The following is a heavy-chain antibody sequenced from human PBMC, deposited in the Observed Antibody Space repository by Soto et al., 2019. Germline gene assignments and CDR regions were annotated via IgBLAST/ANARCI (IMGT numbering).Heavy chain of an antibody. CDR2: INTNSGGT. D-gene: IGHD3-16*01. CDR1: GYSFTGHY. J-gene: IGHJ3*02. Sequence: QVRLVQSGPEVRKPGASVKISCEASGYSFTGHYLHWVRQAPGHGLEWMGWINTNSGGTNYAQKFQDWISITRDKALSTVYMDLSSLRSEDTSMYYCAKSDGAEENDAFDIWGQGTTISVS. CDR3: AKSDGAEENDAFDI. V-gene: IGHV1-2*04.